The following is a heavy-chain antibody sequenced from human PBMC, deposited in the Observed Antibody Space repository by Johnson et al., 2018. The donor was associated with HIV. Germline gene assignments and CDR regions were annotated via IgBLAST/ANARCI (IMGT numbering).Heavy chain of an antibody. CDR3: TTAIVIDAFDM. D-gene: IGHD3-16*02. CDR1: GITFSNAW. J-gene: IGHJ3*02. CDR2: IKSKTDGGTT. Sequence: EVQLVESGGGLVKPGGSLRLSCAASGITFSNAWMSWVRQAPGKGLEWVGRIKSKTDGGTTDYAAPVKGRFTISRDDSKNTLYLQMNSLKTEDTAVYYCTTAIVIDAFDMRGRGTMVTVSS. V-gene: IGHV3-15*01.